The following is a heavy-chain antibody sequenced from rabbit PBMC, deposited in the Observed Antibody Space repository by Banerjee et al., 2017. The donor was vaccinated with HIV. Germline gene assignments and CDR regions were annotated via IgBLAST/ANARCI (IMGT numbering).Heavy chain of an antibody. D-gene: IGHD4-1*01. CDR3: AKHYNSGWDL. CDR1: GFDFSSYY. J-gene: IGHJ3*01. CDR2: IYAGKGST. V-gene: IGHV1S7*01. Sequence: QLEESGGDLVQPGGSLALSCKASGFDFSSYYMSWVRQAPGKGLEWIGIIYAGKGSTDYASWVNGRFTISSDNAQNTVDLQMNSLTAADTATYFCAKHYNSGWDLWGQGTLVTVS.